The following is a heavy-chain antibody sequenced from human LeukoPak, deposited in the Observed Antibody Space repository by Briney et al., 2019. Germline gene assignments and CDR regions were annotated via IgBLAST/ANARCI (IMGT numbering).Heavy chain of an antibody. J-gene: IGHJ5*02. CDR3: ARSVGGGVTGTGDWFDP. CDR1: GFPFSSYG. D-gene: IGHD1-26*01. V-gene: IGHV3-33*01. CDR2: IWNDGSNK. Sequence: GGSLRLSCAASGFPFSSYGMHWVRQAPGKGLEWVVVIWNDGSNKYYADSVRGRFTISRDSSTNTLDLQMNSLRAEDTAVYYCARSVGGGVTGTGDWFDPWGQGTLVIVSS.